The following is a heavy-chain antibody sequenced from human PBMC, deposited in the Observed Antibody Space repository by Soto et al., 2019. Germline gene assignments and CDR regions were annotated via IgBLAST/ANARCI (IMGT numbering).Heavy chain of an antibody. D-gene: IGHD3-22*01. CDR1: GFTFSSYA. CDR2: ISVSVGST. J-gene: IGHJ3*01. CDR3: AKDWDMITTYYDRSGYPLAV. V-gene: IGHV3-23*01. Sequence: PGGSLRLSCAASGFTFSSYAMSWVRQDPGKGLEWVSAISVSVGSTYYADSVKGRFTISRDNSKNTLYLQMNSLRAEDTAVYYCAKDWDMITTYYDRSGYPLAVWGQGKMVTVSS.